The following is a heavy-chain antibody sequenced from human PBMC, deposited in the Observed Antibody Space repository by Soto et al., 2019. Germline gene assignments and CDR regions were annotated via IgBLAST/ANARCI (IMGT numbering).Heavy chain of an antibody. Sequence: QVQLAQSGAEVKKPGASVKVSCQTSGYTFSNYDINWVRQAPGQGLEWMGCISVYNEDKNYAQKFQGRVTMTTDTSTNTAYMDLRNLRSDDTAVYYCARAFDYGDEREIDFWGQGTLVTVSS. CDR2: ISVYNEDK. D-gene: IGHD4-17*01. CDR3: ARAFDYGDEREIDF. V-gene: IGHV1-18*01. CDR1: GYTFSNYD. J-gene: IGHJ4*02.